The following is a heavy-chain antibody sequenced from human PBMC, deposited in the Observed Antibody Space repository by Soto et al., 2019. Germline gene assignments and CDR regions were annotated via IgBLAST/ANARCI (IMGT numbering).Heavy chain of an antibody. V-gene: IGHV3-74*01. Sequence: PGGYLILSCAASGFTWMHWVRQRPGKGMEWVSEIDSDGSSTDYADSVKGRFTVSRDNAQNSLFLQMNSRRAEDTAVYYCASLSAPVDHWGQGIRGTVSS. CDR3: ASLSAPVDH. CDR1: GFTW. J-gene: IGHJ4*02. D-gene: IGHD6-13*01. CDR2: IDSDGSST.